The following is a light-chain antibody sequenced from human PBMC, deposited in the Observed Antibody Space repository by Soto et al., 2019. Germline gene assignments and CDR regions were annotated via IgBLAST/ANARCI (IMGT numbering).Light chain of an antibody. CDR2: GAS. CDR1: QSITNN. V-gene: IGKV3-15*01. J-gene: IGKJ3*01. Sequence: EIVMTQSPATLSVSPGERVTLSCRASQSITNNLAWYQQKPGQGPWLLIYGASTRAIGVPARFSGSGSGTEFTLTVSSLQSEDFAVYYCQQYSDWPLTFGPGTKLDVK. CDR3: QQYSDWPLT.